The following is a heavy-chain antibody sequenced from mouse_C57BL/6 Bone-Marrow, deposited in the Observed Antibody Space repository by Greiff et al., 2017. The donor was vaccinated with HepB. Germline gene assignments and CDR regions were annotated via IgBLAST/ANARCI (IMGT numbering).Heavy chain of an antibody. V-gene: IGHV5-9*01. CDR1: GFTFSSYT. D-gene: IGHD3-2*02. Sequence: DVMLVESGGGLVKPGGSLKLSCAASGFTFSSYTMSWVRQTPEKRLEWVATISGGGGNTYYPDSVKGRFTISRDNAKNTLYLQMSSLRSEDTALYYCARERRTAQAFDYWGQGTTLTVSS. J-gene: IGHJ2*01. CDR2: ISGGGGNT. CDR3: ARERRTAQAFDY.